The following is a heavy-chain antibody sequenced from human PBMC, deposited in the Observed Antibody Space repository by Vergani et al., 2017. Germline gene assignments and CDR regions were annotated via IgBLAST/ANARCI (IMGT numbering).Heavy chain of an antibody. D-gene: IGHD1-1*01. CDR2: ISWNSGSI. Sequence: EVQLVESGGGLVQPGRSLRLSFAASGFTFDDYAMHWVPQPPGKGLEWVSGISWNSGSIGYADSVKGRFTMSRDNAKNSLYLQINSLRTEDTAVYYCATKSCGTPGCQIGYCREWGEGRVDSDSS. CDR3: ATKSCGTPGCQIGYCRE. V-gene: IGHV3-9*01. J-gene: IGHJ1*01. CDR1: GFTFDDYA.